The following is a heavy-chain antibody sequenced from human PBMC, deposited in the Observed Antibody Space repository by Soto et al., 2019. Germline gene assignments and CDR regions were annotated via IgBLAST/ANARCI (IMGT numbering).Heavy chain of an antibody. V-gene: IGHV4-4*02. CDR1: SGSISSSNW. D-gene: IGHD6-19*01. J-gene: IGHJ5*02. CDR2: IYHSGST. Sequence: QVQLQESGPGLVKPSGTLSLTCAVSSGSISSSNWWSWVRPPPGKGLEWIGEIYHSGSTNYNPSLKSRVTISVDKSKNQFSLKLSSVTVADTAVYYCARNSGWGGEGWFDPWGQGTLVTVSS. CDR3: ARNSGWGGEGWFDP.